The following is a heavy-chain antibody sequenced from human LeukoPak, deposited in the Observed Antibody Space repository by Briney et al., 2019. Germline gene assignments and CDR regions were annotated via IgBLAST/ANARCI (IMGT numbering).Heavy chain of an antibody. J-gene: IGHJ4*02. CDR1: GYTLTELS. CDR3: ATVDDFWSGYPRGVFDY. Sequence: ASVKVSCKVSGYTLTELSMHWVRQAPGKGLVWMGGFDPEDGETIYAQKFQGRVTMTEDTSTDTAYMELSSLRSEDTAVYYCATVDDFWSGYPRGVFDYWGQGTLVTVSS. D-gene: IGHD3-3*01. CDR2: FDPEDGET. V-gene: IGHV1-24*01.